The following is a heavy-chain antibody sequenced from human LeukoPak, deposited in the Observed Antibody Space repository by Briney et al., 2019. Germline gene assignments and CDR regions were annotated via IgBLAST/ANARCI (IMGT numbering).Heavy chain of an antibody. J-gene: IGHJ4*02. Sequence: GESLKISCKGSGYSFTSYWIAWVRQMPGKGLEWMGIIYPGDSDATYSPSYQGQVTISTDKSISTAYLQWSSLKASDTAMYYCARQPLYSYGAYIPYYFDYWGQGTLVTVSS. D-gene: IGHD5-18*01. CDR1: GYSFTSYW. V-gene: IGHV5-51*01. CDR2: IYPGDSDA. CDR3: ARQPLYSYGAYIPYYFDY.